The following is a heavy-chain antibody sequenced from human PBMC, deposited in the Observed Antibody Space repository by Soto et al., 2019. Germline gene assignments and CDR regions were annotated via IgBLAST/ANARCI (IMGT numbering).Heavy chain of an antibody. CDR3: ARTAADPMAATGRWFDP. D-gene: IGHD6-25*01. J-gene: IGHJ5*02. CDR1: GGSITSGDYY. CDR2: IYYTGST. Sequence: QVQLQESGPGLVKPSQTLSLTCTVSGGSITSGDYYWSWIRQPPGKGLEWIGYIYYTGSTYYNPSLKPRVIISVDASNNQFSLKVNSVTAADTAVYYCARTAADPMAATGRWFDPWGQGTLVTVSS. V-gene: IGHV4-30-4*01.